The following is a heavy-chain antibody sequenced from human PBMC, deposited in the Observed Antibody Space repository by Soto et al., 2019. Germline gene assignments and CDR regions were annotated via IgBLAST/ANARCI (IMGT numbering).Heavy chain of an antibody. Sequence: QVQLVQSGAEVKKPGASVKVSCKASGYTFNNFGINWVRQAPGQGLEWMGWISAYTGNTNYAQKLQGRVTMTTDTFTNTVYMELRSLRSDDTAVYYCGGGGITGMGWFDPWGQGTLVTVSS. J-gene: IGHJ5*02. D-gene: IGHD1-20*01. CDR2: ISAYTGNT. CDR1: GYTFNNFG. V-gene: IGHV1-18*01. CDR3: GGGGITGMGWFDP.